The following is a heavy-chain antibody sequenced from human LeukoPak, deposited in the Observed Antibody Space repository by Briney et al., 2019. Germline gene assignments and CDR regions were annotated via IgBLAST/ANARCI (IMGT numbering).Heavy chain of an antibody. Sequence: GGSLRLSCAASGFTFSNYWMSWVRQAPGKGLEWVAIIKQDGSEKFYVDSVKGRCTISRDNAKKSLYLQMNSLRVEDTAVYYCARVQGSSGPGIFEYWGQGTLVTVSS. CDR2: IKQDGSEK. CDR1: GFTFSNYW. D-gene: IGHD6-19*01. CDR3: ARVQGSSGPGIFEY. J-gene: IGHJ4*02. V-gene: IGHV3-7*01.